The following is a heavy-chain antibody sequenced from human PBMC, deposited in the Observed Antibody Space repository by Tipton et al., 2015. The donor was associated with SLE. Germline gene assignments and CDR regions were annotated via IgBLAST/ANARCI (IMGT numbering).Heavy chain of an antibody. CDR3: ASEGQLLDAFDI. D-gene: IGHD6-6*01. Sequence: RSLRLSCAASGFRFPSFAIHWVRQAPGKGLEWVTVISYDGSNKYYADSVKGRFTISRDNSKNTLSLQMNSLRAEDTAVYYCASEGQLLDAFDIWGQGTMVTVSS. J-gene: IGHJ3*02. CDR2: ISYDGSNK. CDR1: GFRFPSFA. V-gene: IGHV3-30*04.